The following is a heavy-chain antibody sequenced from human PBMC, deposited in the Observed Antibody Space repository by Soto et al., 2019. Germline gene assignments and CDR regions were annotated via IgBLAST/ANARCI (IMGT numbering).Heavy chain of an antibody. Sequence: EVQLVESGGGLVQPGGSLRLSCAASGYTFSSYSMNWVRQAPGKGLEWVSYITSSSSDIFYADSVRGRFTISRDNAKNSLYLQMNSLRAEDTAVYYCERELIIGTTGTGFDPWGQGTLVTVSS. V-gene: IGHV3-48*01. CDR3: ERELIIGTTGTGFDP. CDR1: GYTFSSYS. CDR2: ITSSSSDI. J-gene: IGHJ5*02. D-gene: IGHD1-7*01.